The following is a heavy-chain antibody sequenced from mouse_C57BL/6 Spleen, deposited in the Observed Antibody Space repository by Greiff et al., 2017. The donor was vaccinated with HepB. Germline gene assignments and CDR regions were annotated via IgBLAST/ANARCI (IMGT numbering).Heavy chain of an antibody. CDR2: IYPRSGNT. CDR3: ARYEITTVVATGNYFDY. D-gene: IGHD1-1*01. CDR1: GYTFTSYG. V-gene: IGHV1-81*01. J-gene: IGHJ2*01. Sequence: VQLQESGAELARPGASVKLSCKASGYTFTSYGISWVKQRTGQGLEWIGEIYPRSGNTYYNEKFKGKATLTADKSSSTAYMELRSLTSEDSAVYFCARYEITTVVATGNYFDYWGQGTTLTVSS.